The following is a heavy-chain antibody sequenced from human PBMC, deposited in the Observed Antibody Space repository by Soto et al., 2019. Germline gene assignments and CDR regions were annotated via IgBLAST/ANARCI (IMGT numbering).Heavy chain of an antibody. V-gene: IGHV1-69*04. Sequence: SVKVSCKASGGTFSSYTISWVRQAPGQGLEWMGRIIPILGIANYAQKFQGRVTITADKSTSTAYMELSSLRSEDTAVYYCAREEQLVQYNWFDPWGQGTLVTVSS. CDR3: AREEQLVQYNWFDP. CDR2: IIPILGIA. CDR1: GGTFSSYT. J-gene: IGHJ5*02. D-gene: IGHD6-6*01.